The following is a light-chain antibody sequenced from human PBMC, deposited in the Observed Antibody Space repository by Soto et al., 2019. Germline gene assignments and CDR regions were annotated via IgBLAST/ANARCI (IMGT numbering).Light chain of an antibody. CDR2: DVN. CDR3: CSYAGSYIFYV. CDR1: SSDVGGYNC. Sequence: QSALTQPRSVSGSPGQSVTISCTGTSSDVGGYNCVSWYQQHPGKAPKLMIYDVNKRPSGVPDRFSGSKSGNTASLTISGLQADDEADYYCCSYAGSYIFYVFGTGTKVTVL. J-gene: IGLJ1*01. V-gene: IGLV2-11*01.